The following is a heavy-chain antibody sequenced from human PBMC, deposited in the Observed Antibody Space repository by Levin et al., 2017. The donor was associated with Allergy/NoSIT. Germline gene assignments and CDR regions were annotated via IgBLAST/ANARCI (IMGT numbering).Heavy chain of an antibody. D-gene: IGHD5/OR15-5a*01. Sequence: GALRLSCAASGFTFSRYWMHWVRQAPGKGLVWVSRIHIDGSNTNYADSVKGRFTISRDSAKSTLYLQMSSLRAEDTAEYYCARGLYDTSYEAIGAWGQGTRVTVS. J-gene: IGHJ5*02. CDR3: ARGLYDTSYEAIGA. CDR2: IHIDGSNT. V-gene: IGHV3-74*01. CDR1: GFTFSRYW.